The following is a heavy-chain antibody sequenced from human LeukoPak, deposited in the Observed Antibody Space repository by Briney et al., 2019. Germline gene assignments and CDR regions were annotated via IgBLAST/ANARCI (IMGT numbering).Heavy chain of an antibody. CDR2: IYPGGST. J-gene: IGHJ5*02. CDR3: ARSTWNYDYGRWFDP. CDR1: GGSISSGGYY. Sequence: SETLSLTCTVSGGSISSGGYYWSWIRQPPGKGLEWIGYIYPGGSTHYSPSLKSRVTISVDRSNKQFSLKLSSVTAADTAVYYCARSTWNYDYGRWFDPWGQGTLVTVSS. V-gene: IGHV4-30-2*01. D-gene: IGHD1-7*01.